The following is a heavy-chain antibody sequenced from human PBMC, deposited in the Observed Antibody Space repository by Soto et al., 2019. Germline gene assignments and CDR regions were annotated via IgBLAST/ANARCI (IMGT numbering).Heavy chain of an antibody. CDR1: GYTFTSYD. Sequence: ASVKVSCKASGYTFTSYDINWVRQATGQGLEWMGWMNPNSGNTGYAQKFQGRVTMTRNTSISTAYMELSSLRSEDTAVYYCARDKRWTGGILTGYYRWFDPWGQGTLVPVSS. D-gene: IGHD3-9*01. CDR3: ARDKRWTGGILTGYYRWFDP. V-gene: IGHV1-8*01. J-gene: IGHJ5*02. CDR2: MNPNSGNT.